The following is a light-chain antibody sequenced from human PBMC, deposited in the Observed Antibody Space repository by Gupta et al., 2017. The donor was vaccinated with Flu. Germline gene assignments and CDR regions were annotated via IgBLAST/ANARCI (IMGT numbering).Light chain of an antibody. Sequence: IQMTQSPSSLSASVGDSITITCRASQSISTYVNWYQQKPGKVPNLLVYGASNLQSGVPSRFSGSGSGTDFTLTISSLQPEDSAAYYCQQTYSAPFTFGQGTGLEIK. CDR2: GAS. V-gene: IGKV1-39*01. CDR3: QQTYSAPFT. CDR1: QSISTY. J-gene: IGKJ2*01.